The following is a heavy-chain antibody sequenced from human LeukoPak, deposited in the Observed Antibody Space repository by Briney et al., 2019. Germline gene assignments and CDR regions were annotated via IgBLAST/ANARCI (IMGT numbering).Heavy chain of an antibody. CDR1: GGSFSGYS. CDR2: INESETT. Sequence: SETLSLTCAVYGGSFSGYSWSWIRQPPGEGLERIGEINESETTNYKSSLKSRVTISVDTSKRQLSLKLTPVTAADTAVYYCVRHSPLVAATVAFDFRGQGTMITVSS. D-gene: IGHD2-15*01. V-gene: IGHV4-34*01. J-gene: IGHJ3*01. CDR3: VRHSPLVAATVAFDF.